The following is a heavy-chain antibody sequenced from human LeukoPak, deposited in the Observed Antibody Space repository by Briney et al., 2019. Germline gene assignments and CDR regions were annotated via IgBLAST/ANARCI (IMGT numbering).Heavy chain of an antibody. D-gene: IGHD6-13*01. V-gene: IGHV1-69-2*01. CDR2: VDPEDGET. J-gene: IGHJ1*01. Sequence: ASVKVSYKVSGYTFTDYYMHWVQQAPGKGLEWMGLVDPEDGETIYAEKFQGRVTITADTSTDTAYMELSSLRSEDTAVYYCATGPTGIAAADVPFQHWGQGTLVTVSS. CDR1: GYTFTDYY. CDR3: ATGPTGIAAADVPFQH.